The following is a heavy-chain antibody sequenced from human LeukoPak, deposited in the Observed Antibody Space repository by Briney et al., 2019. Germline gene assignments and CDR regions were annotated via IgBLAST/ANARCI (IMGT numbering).Heavy chain of an antibody. CDR2: ISWSSGII. D-gene: IGHD3-10*01. J-gene: IGHJ3*02. CDR1: GFIFDDHG. Sequence: GGSLRLSCAASGFIFDDHGMHWVRQAPGRGLEWVSGISWSSGIIGYADSVKGRFTISRDNAKNSLYLQMESLRAEDTAVYYCARSDWFGEDGLSDAFDIWGQGTMVTVSS. V-gene: IGHV3-9*01. CDR3: ARSDWFGEDGLSDAFDI.